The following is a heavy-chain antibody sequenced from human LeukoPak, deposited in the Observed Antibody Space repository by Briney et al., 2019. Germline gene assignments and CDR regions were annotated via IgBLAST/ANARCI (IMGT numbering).Heavy chain of an antibody. J-gene: IGHJ6*02. V-gene: IGHV1-24*01. CDR2: FDPEDGET. Sequence: ASVTVSCKVSGYTLTELSMHWVRQAPGKGLEWMGGFDPEDGETIYAQKFQGRVTMTEDTSTDTAYMELSSLRSEDTAVYYCATGRMLLGENYYGMDVWGQGTTVTVSS. CDR3: ATGRMLLGENYYGMDV. CDR1: GYTLTELS. D-gene: IGHD2-8*01.